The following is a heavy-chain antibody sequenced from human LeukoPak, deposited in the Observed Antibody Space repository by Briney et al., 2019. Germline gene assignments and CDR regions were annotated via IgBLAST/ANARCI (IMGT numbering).Heavy chain of an antibody. CDR3: ARDRSPIRNDAFDI. Sequence: SETLSLTCTVSGGSISSGSYYWSWIRQPAGKGLEWIGRIYTSGSTNYNPSLKSRVTISVDTSKNQFSLKLSSVTAADTAVYYCARDRSPIRNDAFDIWGQGTMVTVSS. J-gene: IGHJ3*02. CDR1: GGSISSGSYY. V-gene: IGHV4-61*02. D-gene: IGHD3-3*02. CDR2: IYTSGST.